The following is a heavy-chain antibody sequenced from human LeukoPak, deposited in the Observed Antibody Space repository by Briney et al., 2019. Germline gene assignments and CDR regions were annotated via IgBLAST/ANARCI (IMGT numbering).Heavy chain of an antibody. CDR1: GGSFSGYY. Sequence: SETLSLTCAVYGGSFSGYYWSWIRQPPGKGLEWIGEINHSGSTSYNPSLKSRVTISVDTSKNQFSLKLSSVTAADTAVYYCARFFPNYFDYWGQGTLVTVSS. D-gene: IGHD3-3*01. CDR3: ARFFPNYFDY. J-gene: IGHJ4*02. V-gene: IGHV4-34*01. CDR2: INHSGST.